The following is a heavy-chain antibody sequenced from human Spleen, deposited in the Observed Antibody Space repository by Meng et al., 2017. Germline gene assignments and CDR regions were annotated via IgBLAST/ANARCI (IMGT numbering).Heavy chain of an antibody. V-gene: IGHV1-2*02. Sequence: QVQLVQAGAEVKKPGASVKGSWEASGYTFTGYYIYSVRQAPGQGLEWMGWINPTSGDTNYAQKFQGRFTMTRDTSINTVYMELSRLTSDDTAMYYCTRDRSRYFDYWGQGTLVTVSS. CDR1: GYTFTGYY. J-gene: IGHJ4*02. CDR2: INPTSGDT. CDR3: TRDRSRYFDY.